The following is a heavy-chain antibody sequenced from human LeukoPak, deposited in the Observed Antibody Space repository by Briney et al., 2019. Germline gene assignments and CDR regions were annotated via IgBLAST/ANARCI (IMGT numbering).Heavy chain of an antibody. CDR3: ARQTRSGSYLY. J-gene: IGHJ4*02. CDR1: GGSFSGYY. V-gene: IGHV4-34*01. CDR2: INHSGST. Sequence: PSETLSLTCAVYGGSFSGYYWSWIRQPPGKGLEWIGEINHSGSTNYNPSLKSRVTISVDTSKNQFSLKLSSVTAADTAVYYCARQTRSGSYLYWGQGTLVTVSS. D-gene: IGHD3-10*01.